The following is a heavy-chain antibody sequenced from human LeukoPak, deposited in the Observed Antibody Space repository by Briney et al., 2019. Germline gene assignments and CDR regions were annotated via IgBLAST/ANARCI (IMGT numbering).Heavy chain of an antibody. J-gene: IGHJ4*02. V-gene: IGHV7-4-1*02. CDR2: INTNTGNP. D-gene: IGHD2-2*01. CDR1: GYTFTSYA. CDR3: ARYCSSTSCYSRNFDY. Sequence: ASVKVSCKASGYTFTSYAMNWVRQAPGQGLEWMGWINTNTGNPTYAQGFTGRFVFSLDTSVGTAYLQISSLKAEDTAVYYCARYCSSTSCYSRNFDYWGQGTLVTVSS.